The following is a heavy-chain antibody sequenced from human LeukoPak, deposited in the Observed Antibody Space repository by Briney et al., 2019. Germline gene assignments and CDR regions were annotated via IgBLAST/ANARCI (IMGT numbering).Heavy chain of an antibody. V-gene: IGHV1-2*02. Sequence: ASVKVSCKASGYTFTGYYMHWVRQAPGQGLEWMGWINPNSGGTNYAQKFQGRVTMTRDTSISTAYMELSRLRPDDTAVYYCARDGSLAVVEAFDIWGQGTMVTVSS. J-gene: IGHJ3*02. CDR3: ARDGSLAVVEAFDI. CDR2: INPNSGGT. CDR1: GYTFTGYY. D-gene: IGHD2-15*01.